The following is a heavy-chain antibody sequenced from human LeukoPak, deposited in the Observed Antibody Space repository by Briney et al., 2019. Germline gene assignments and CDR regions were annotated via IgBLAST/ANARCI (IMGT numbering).Heavy chain of an antibody. CDR2: INNDGSGT. J-gene: IGHJ5*02. Sequence: TGGSLRLSCAASGFTFSSYWMHWVRQAPGKGPVWVSRINNDGSGTTYADSVKGRFTISRGDAKNTLYLQMNSLRAEDTAVYYCVRGGESTWSWGQGTLVTVSS. D-gene: IGHD2-15*01. V-gene: IGHV3-74*01. CDR3: VRGGESTWS. CDR1: GFTFSSYW.